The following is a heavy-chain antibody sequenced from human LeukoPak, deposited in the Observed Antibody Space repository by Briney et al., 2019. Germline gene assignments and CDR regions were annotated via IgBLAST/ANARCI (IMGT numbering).Heavy chain of an antibody. CDR2: INSDGSSA. V-gene: IGHV3-74*01. CDR3: ARDSLMWELIDGGWFDP. CDR1: GFTFSSYW. Sequence: GRSLRLSCAASGFTFSSYWMHWVRQAPGKGLVWVSRINSDGSSASYAESVKGRFTISRDNAKNMLYLQLNSLRDEDTAVYYCARDSLMWELIDGGWFDPWGQGTLVTVSS. J-gene: IGHJ5*02. D-gene: IGHD1-26*01.